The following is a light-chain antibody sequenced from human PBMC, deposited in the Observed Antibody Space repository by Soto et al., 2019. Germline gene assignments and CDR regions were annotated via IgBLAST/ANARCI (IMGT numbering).Light chain of an antibody. J-gene: IGLJ2*01. Sequence: QSALTQPASVSGSPGQSITISCTGTSSDVGSYNLVSWYQQHPGKAPKLMIYEGSKRPSGVSNRFSGSKSGNTASLTLSGLQAEDEADSYCCSYAGSVVFGGGTKLTVL. CDR1: SSDVGSYNL. CDR3: CSYAGSVV. V-gene: IGLV2-23*01. CDR2: EGS.